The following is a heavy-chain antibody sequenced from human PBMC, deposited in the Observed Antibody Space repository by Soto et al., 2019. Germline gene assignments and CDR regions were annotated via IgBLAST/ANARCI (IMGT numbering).Heavy chain of an antibody. J-gene: IGHJ5*02. CDR2: INAGNGNT. Sequence: QVQLVQSGAEVKKPGASVKVSCKASGYIFTSYANHWVRQAPGQRLEWMGWINAGNGNTKYSQKFQGRVTISRDTSASTVCMSLSSLRSEDTAVYYCARVGGRGWSLDLWGQGTLVTVSS. CDR1: GYIFTSYA. D-gene: IGHD6-19*01. V-gene: IGHV1-3*01. CDR3: ARVGGRGWSLDL.